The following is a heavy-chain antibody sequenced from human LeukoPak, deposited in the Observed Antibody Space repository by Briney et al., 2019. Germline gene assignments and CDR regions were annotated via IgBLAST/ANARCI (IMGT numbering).Heavy chain of an antibody. J-gene: IGHJ4*02. CDR2: IRYDGGNK. Sequence: GGSLRLSCAASGFTFSNYGMHWVGQAPGKGLEGVAFIRYDGGNKYYADSEKGRFTIGRDNSKNTLYLQMNSLRAEDTPVYYCARTDRGYSGYVFPLDYWGQGTLVTVSS. V-gene: IGHV3-30*02. CDR1: GFTFSNYG. CDR3: ARTDRGYSGYVFPLDY. D-gene: IGHD5-12*01.